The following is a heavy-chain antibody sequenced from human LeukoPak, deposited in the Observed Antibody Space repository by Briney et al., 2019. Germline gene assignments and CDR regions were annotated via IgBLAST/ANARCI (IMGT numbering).Heavy chain of an antibody. CDR1: AGSISSSTYY. V-gene: IGHV4-39*07. J-gene: IGHJ5*02. CDR2: MYYSSGNT. Sequence: SETLSLTCTVSAGSISSSTYYWGWIRQPPGKGLEWIRSMYYSSGNTYYNPSLKSRVTISVDTSKNQFSLKLSSVTAADTAVYYCARDQAGRYYYGSGSENAFDPWGQGTLVTVSS. CDR3: ARDQAGRYYYGSGSENAFDP. D-gene: IGHD3-10*01.